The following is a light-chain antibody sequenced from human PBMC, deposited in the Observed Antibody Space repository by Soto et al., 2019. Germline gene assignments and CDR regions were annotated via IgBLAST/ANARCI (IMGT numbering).Light chain of an antibody. CDR1: QSISSW. V-gene: IGKV1-5*03. J-gene: IGKJ1*01. Sequence: DIPMTQSPSTLSASVGDRVTITCRASQSISSWLAWYQQKPGKAPKLLIYKASSLESGVPSRFSGSGSGTEFTLTISSLQPDDFATYYCQQYNSPLWTFGQGTKVEIK. CDR2: KAS. CDR3: QQYNSPLWT.